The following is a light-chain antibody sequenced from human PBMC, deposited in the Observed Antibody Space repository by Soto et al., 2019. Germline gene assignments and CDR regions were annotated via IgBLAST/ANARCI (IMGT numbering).Light chain of an antibody. Sequence: QSVLTQPPSASGSPGQSVTISCTGTSSDVGGYNYVSWYQQHPGKAPKLMIYEVSKRPSGVPDRFSGSKSGNTASLTVSGLQAEDEADYYCSSYAGSNVYVFGTGTSSPS. J-gene: IGLJ1*01. V-gene: IGLV2-8*01. CDR2: EVS. CDR3: SSYAGSNVYV. CDR1: SSDVGGYNY.